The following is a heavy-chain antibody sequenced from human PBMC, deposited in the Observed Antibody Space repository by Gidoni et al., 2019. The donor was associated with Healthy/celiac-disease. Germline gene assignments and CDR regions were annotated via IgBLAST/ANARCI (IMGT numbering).Heavy chain of an antibody. V-gene: IGHV3-30-3*01. D-gene: IGHD3-10*02. CDR1: GFPFSSYA. CDR2: ISYDGSNK. J-gene: IGHJ4*02. CDR3: ARGRVETEGYVRYFDY. Sequence: QVQLLESGGGVVQPGRSLRLSCAASGFPFSSYAMHWVRQAPGKGLEWVAVISYDGSNKYYADSVKGRFTISRDNSKNTLYLQMNSLRAEDTAVYYCARGRVETEGYVRYFDYWGQGTLVTVSS.